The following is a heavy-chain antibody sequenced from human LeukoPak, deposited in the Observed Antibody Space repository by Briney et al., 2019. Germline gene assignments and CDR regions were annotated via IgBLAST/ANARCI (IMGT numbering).Heavy chain of an antibody. CDR3: VRDYHDSSGSYRVDY. D-gene: IGHD3-22*01. CDR1: GFTFRSYA. V-gene: IGHV3-23*01. J-gene: IGHJ4*02. CDR2: ISGSGGTT. Sequence: GGSLRLSCAASGFTFRSYAMSWVRQAPGKGLKWVSVISGSGGTTHYADSVKGRFTISRDNSKNTLYLQMNSLRADDTAVYYCVRDYHDSSGSYRVDYWGQGTLVTVSS.